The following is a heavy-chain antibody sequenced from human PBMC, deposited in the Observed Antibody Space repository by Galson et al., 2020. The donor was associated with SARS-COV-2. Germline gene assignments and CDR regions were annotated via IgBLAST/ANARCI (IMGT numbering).Heavy chain of an antibody. D-gene: IGHD3-22*01. CDR2: LIPSGRST. CDR3: AKDGGLRRDYVCTGYYPYLDY. CDR1: GFPFSSYA. V-gene: IGHV3-23*01. J-gene: IGHJ4*02. Sequence: LVESLKLSCAASGFPFSSYAMLWVRQAPGPGLESVSALIPSGRSTYYADPVKRRFTISRDNSKNTLHLQMTSLRAEDTAVDDWAKDGGLRRDYVCTGYYPYLDYWGKGTLVTAPS.